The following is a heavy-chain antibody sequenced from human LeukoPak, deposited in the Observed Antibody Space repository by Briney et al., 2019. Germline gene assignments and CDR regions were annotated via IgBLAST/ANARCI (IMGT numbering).Heavy chain of an antibody. Sequence: SETLSLTCTVSGGSISSYYWSWIRQPPGKGLEWIGYIYTSGSTNYNPSLKSRVTISVDTSKNQFSLKLSSVTAADTAVYYCARQGSANYYFLDYRGQGTLVTVSS. CDR2: IYTSGST. D-gene: IGHD4/OR15-4a*01. CDR1: GGSISSYY. CDR3: ARQGSANYYFLDY. J-gene: IGHJ4*02. V-gene: IGHV4-4*09.